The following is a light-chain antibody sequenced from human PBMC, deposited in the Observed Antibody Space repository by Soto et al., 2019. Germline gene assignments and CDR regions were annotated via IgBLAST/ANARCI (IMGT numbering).Light chain of an antibody. CDR3: QQCSKWPP. J-gene: IGKJ3*01. Sequence: EIVLTQSPATLSLSPGERATLSCRASQSVSNYLAWYQQKPGQAPRLLIYGASNRATGVPARFSGSGSGTDFTLTISSLEPEDFAVYYCQQCSKWPPFGPGTKVDIK. V-gene: IGKV3-11*01. CDR2: GAS. CDR1: QSVSNY.